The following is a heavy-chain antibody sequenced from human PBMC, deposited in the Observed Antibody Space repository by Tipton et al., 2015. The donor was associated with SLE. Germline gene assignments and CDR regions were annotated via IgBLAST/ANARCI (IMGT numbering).Heavy chain of an antibody. J-gene: IGHJ2*01. Sequence: TLSLTCSVSGDSLSSNNYYWGWIRQSPAQGLEWIGRVYTSGSSNYNPSLRSRVNISVDTSMNQFYLKLSSVTAADTAVYYWARDCDFRNAFDLWGRGTLVTVSS. CDR1: GDSLSSNNYY. D-gene: IGHD1-14*01. CDR3: ARDCDFRNAFDL. CDR2: VYTSGSS. V-gene: IGHV4-61*02.